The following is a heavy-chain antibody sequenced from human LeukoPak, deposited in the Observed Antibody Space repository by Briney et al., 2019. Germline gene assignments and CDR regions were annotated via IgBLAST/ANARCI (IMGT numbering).Heavy chain of an antibody. J-gene: IGHJ5*02. V-gene: IGHV4-38-2*01. CDR2: IYYSGST. CDR1: GYSISSNYY. CDR3: ARLDGYCSGGSCYSVSFVDP. D-gene: IGHD2-15*01. Sequence: SETLSLTCAVSGYSISSNYYWGWIRQPPGKGLEWIGSIYYSGSTYYNPSLKSRVTISVDTSKNQFSLKLSSVTAADTAVYYCARLDGYCSGGSCYSVSFVDPWGQGTLVTVSS.